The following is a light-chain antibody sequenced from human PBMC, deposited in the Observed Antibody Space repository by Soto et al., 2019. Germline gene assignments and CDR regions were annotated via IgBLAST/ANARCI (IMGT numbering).Light chain of an antibody. Sequence: QAVVTQPPSVSGAPGQRVTISCTGSSSNIGAGYNVHWYQQLPGTAPKLLIYGNSNRPSGVPDRFSGSKSGTSASLAITGLQAADEADYYCQSYDSSLSGVVFGGGTKLTVL. V-gene: IGLV1-40*01. CDR1: SSNIGAGYN. J-gene: IGLJ2*01. CDR2: GNS. CDR3: QSYDSSLSGVV.